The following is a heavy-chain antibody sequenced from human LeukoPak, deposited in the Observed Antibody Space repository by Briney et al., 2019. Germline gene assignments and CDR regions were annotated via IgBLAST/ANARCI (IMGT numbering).Heavy chain of an antibody. D-gene: IGHD1-1*01. CDR2: INAGGGSA. CDR1: GLTFSNYG. CDR3: AKEVLDNNWITIDY. V-gene: IGHV3-23*01. Sequence: GGSLRLSCAVSGLTFSNYGMSWVRQAPGKGLEWVSGINAGGGSAYADSVKGRFTISRDNSKNTLYMQMNNLRAEDTALYYCAKEVLDNNWITIDYWGQGTLVTVSS. J-gene: IGHJ4*02.